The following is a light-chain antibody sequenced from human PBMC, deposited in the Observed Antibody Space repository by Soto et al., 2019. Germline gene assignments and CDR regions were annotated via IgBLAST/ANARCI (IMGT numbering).Light chain of an antibody. CDR3: QQYNDWPLT. CDR1: QSIGSD. Sequence: EIVMPQYPATLSVSPGERATLSCRASQSIGSDLAWFQHKPGQAPRLLIFGASRATGIPARFSGSGSGTDFTLTINILQSEDFAVYYCQQYNDWPLTFCGGSMVDVK. J-gene: IGKJ4*01. CDR2: GA. V-gene: IGKV3-15*01.